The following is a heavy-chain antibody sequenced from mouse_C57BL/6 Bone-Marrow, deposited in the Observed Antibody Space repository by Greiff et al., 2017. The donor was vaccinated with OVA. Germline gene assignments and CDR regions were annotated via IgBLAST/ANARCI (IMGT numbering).Heavy chain of an antibody. CDR3: ARFYDYDRFAD. CDR1: GYAFSSSW. CDR2: IYPGDGDT. Sequence: QVQLQQSGPELVKPGASVKISCKASGYAFSSSWMNWVKQRPGKGLEWIGRIYPGDGDTNYNGKFKGKATLTADKSSSTAYMQLSSLTSEDSAVYFCARFYDYDRFADGGQGKLVTVPA. V-gene: IGHV1-82*01. J-gene: IGHJ3*01. D-gene: IGHD2-4*01.